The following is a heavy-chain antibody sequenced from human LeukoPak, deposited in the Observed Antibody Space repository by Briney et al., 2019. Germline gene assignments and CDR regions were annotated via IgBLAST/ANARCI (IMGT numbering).Heavy chain of an antibody. CDR2: ISYDGSNK. CDR3: ARVSSGLDY. Sequence: GGSLRLSCAASGFTLSSYAMHWVRQAPGKGLEWVAVISYDGSNKYYADSVKGRFTISRDNSKNTLYLQMNSLRAEDTAVYYCARVSSGLDYWGQGTLVTVSS. D-gene: IGHD3-22*01. J-gene: IGHJ4*02. CDR1: GFTLSSYA. V-gene: IGHV3-30*04.